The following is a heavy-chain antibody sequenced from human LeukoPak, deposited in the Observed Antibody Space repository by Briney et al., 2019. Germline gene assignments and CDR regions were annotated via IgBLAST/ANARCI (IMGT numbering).Heavy chain of an antibody. V-gene: IGHV1-8*02. CDR3: ASNIGSYGYPPYFDY. CDR2: INPNSGNT. Sequence: ASVKVSCKASGYTFTGYYMHWVRPAPGQGLEWMGWINPNSGNTGYAQKFQGRVTMTRNTSISTAYMELSSLRSEDTAVYYCASNIGSYGYPPYFDYWGQGTLVTVSS. CDR1: GYTFTGYY. D-gene: IGHD5-18*01. J-gene: IGHJ4*02.